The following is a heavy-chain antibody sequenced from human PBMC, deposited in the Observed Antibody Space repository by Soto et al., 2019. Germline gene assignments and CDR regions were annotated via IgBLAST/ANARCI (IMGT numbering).Heavy chain of an antibody. CDR3: ARELYGTPYYFDY. Sequence: PWETLSLSCSVSGGSFSSGSIYWICIGHPPGKGLEWIGYIYYSGSTNYNPSLKCLITISVDTSKNQFSLKLSSVTAADTAVYYCARELYGTPYYFDYWGQGTLVTVSS. CDR1: GGSFSSGSIY. D-gene: IGHD2-8*01. CDR2: IYYSGST. J-gene: IGHJ4*02. V-gene: IGHV4-61*01.